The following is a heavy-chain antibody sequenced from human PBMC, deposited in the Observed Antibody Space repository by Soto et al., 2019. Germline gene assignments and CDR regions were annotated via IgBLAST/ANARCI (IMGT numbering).Heavy chain of an antibody. J-gene: IGHJ3*02. Sequence: QVQLQESGPGLVKPSETLSLTCTVSGGSISSYYWSWIRQPPGKGLEWIGYIYYSGSTNYNPSLKSRVTISVDTSKNQFSLKLSSVTAADTAVYYCASPTRYCSGGSCYWGAFDIWGQGTMVTVSS. D-gene: IGHD2-15*01. V-gene: IGHV4-59*08. CDR3: ASPTRYCSGGSCYWGAFDI. CDR2: IYYSGST. CDR1: GGSISSYY.